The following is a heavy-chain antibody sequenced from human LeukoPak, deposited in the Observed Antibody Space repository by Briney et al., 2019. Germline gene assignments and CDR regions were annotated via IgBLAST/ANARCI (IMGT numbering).Heavy chain of an antibody. CDR3: ARETPGAGLFDY. D-gene: IGHD7-27*01. V-gene: IGHV4-61*01. CDR1: GGSVSSDSYY. Sequence: PSETLSLICTVSGGSVSSDSYYWSWIRQPPGKGLECIGYIYYNGNTNYSPSLKSRVAISIDTSKNQFSLKLNSVTAADTAVYYCARETPGAGLFDYWGQGSLVTVSS. J-gene: IGHJ4*02. CDR2: IYYNGNT.